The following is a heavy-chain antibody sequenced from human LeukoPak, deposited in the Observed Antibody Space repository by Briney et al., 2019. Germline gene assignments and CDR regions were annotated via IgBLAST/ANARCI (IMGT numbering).Heavy chain of an antibody. V-gene: IGHV4-59*11. J-gene: IGHJ5*02. Sequence: SETLSLTCTVSGGSISSHYWSWIRQPPGKGLEWIGYIYYSGSTNYNPSLESRVTISVDTSKNQFSLKLSSVTAADTAVYYCARDSCGSTSCYTDWFDPWGQGTLVTVSS. D-gene: IGHD2-2*02. CDR2: IYYSGST. CDR1: GGSISSHY. CDR3: ARDSCGSTSCYTDWFDP.